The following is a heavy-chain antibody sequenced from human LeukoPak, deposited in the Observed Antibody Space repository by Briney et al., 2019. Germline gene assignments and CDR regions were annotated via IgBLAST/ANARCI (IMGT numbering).Heavy chain of an antibody. V-gene: IGHV1-18*01. CDR1: GYTFTSYG. CDR2: ISANNGNT. CDR3: GRGNSRYNWNDGGVDY. D-gene: IGHD1-1*01. J-gene: IGHJ4*02. Sequence: ASVKVSCKASGYTFTSYGISWVRQAPGQGLEWMGWISANNGNTNYAQNLQGRVTMTTDTSTNTAYMELRSLRSDDTAVYYCGRGNSRYNWNDGGVDYWGQGTLVTVSS.